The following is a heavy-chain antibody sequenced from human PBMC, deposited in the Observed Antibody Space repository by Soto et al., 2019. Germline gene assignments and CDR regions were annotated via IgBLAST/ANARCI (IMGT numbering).Heavy chain of an antibody. D-gene: IGHD2-15*01. CDR1: LSSYA. Sequence: EVHLLESGGGLVQPGGSLRLSCAVSLSSYAMTWVRQAPGKGLGWVAGISVSGGSTNYAVSVKGRLTISRDNEKNTVYLQMNSLRAEDTAVYYCAKGDLFVVGTIYGMDVWGQGTTVTVSS. CDR2: ISVSGGST. CDR3: AKGDLFVVGTIYGMDV. V-gene: IGHV3-23*01. J-gene: IGHJ6*02.